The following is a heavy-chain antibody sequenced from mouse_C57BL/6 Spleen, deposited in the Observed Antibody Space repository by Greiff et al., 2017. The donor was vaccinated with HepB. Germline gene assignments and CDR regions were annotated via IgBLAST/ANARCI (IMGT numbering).Heavy chain of an antibody. CDR3: ARNYGSSYWFAY. J-gene: IGHJ3*01. CDR2: ISSGSSTI. D-gene: IGHD1-1*01. Sequence: VQLQQSGGGLVKPGGSLKLSCAASGFTFSDYGMHWVRQAPEKGLEWVAYISSGSSTIYYADTVKGRFTISRDNAKNTLFLQMTSLRSEDTAMYYCARNYGSSYWFAYWGQGTLVTVSA. V-gene: IGHV5-17*01. CDR1: GFTFSDYG.